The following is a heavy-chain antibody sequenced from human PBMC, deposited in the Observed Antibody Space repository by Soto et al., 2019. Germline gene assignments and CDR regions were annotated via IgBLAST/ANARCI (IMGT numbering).Heavy chain of an antibody. CDR1: GDTFTTNY. CDR2: INPNNGAT. V-gene: IGHV1-46*01. D-gene: IGHD2-21*01. J-gene: IGHJ6*02. Sequence: QEQLVQSGAEVKEPGASLKVSCKASGDTFTTNYLHWVRQAPGQGLEWMGRINPNNGATLYAQEFQGRLILTTDTSTSTMYMDLNRGKSGDSAVYYCAGPVLCDMDVWGQGTTVTVSS. CDR3: AGPVLCDMDV.